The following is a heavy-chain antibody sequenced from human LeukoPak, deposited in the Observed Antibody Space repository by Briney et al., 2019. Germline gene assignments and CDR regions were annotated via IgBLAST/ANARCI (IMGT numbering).Heavy chain of an antibody. CDR2: INPQSGGT. CDR3: ARVYRLYERTYPAGYDI. Sequence: ASVKVSCKASGYNYRDYYIHWVRHAPGQGLEWVGWINPQSGGTRYAPRFQGRVTMSSDTSINTAYMELRRLTSDDTAVFYCARVYRLYERTYPAGYDIWGQGTGVIVSS. CDR1: GYNYRDYY. J-gene: IGHJ3*02. V-gene: IGHV1-2*02. D-gene: IGHD6-25*01.